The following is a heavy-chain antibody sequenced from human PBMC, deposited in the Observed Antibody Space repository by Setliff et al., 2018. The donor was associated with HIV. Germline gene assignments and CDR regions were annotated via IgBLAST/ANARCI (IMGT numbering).Heavy chain of an antibody. CDR1: GYSFTNYW. CDR2: TYPGDFVT. D-gene: IGHD1-26*01. Sequence: LGESLKISCQASGYSFTNYWIGWVRQMPGKGLEWIGVTYPGDFVTRYGPSFQGQVFISADRSITTAYLQWDSLKASDTAMYYCTRRRRAPGIEDLEAYWGQGTLVTVSS. V-gene: IGHV5-51*01. J-gene: IGHJ4*02. CDR3: TRRRRAPGIEDLEAY.